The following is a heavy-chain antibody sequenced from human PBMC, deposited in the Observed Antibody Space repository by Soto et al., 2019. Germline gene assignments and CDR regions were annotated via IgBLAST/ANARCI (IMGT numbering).Heavy chain of an antibody. CDR3: ARNVRYYIDY. CDR2: IYHSGIT. Sequence: SETLSLTCAVYGGSISSGNWWSWVRQSPGKELEWIGEIYHSGITNYNPSLKSRVTISVDNSENQLSLSLNSVTAADTAVYYCARNVRYYIDYWGQGTLVTVSS. CDR1: GGSISSGNW. J-gene: IGHJ4*02. V-gene: IGHV4-4*02.